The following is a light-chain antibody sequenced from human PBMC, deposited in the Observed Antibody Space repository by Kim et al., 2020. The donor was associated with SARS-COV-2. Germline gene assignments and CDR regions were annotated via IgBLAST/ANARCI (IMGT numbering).Light chain of an antibody. CDR2: DAS. CDR1: QSVSSY. J-gene: IGKJ4*01. V-gene: IGKV3-11*01. CDR3: QQRSNWPRGT. Sequence: EIVLTQSPAPLSLSPGERATLSCRASQSVSSYLAWYQQKPGQAPRLLIYDASNRATGIPARFSGSGSGTDFTLTISSLEPEDFAVYYCQQRSNWPRGTFGGGTKVDIK.